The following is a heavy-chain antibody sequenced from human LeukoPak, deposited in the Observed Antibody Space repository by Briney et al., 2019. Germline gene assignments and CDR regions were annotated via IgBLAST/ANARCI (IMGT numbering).Heavy chain of an antibody. D-gene: IGHD6-19*01. CDR1: GFTFSNSA. Sequence: GKSLRLSCAASGFTFSNSAMHWVRQAPGKGLEWVAVISSDGSNKYYAGSVEGRFTISRDNYNNTLLLQMNSLRAEDTAVYYCARTDTSGWSRPLDCWGQGALVTVSS. CDR3: ARTDTSGWSRPLDC. V-gene: IGHV3-30-3*01. CDR2: ISSDGSNK. J-gene: IGHJ4*02.